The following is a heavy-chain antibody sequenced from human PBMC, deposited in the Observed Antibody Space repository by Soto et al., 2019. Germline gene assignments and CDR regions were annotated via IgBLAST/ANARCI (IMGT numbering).Heavy chain of an antibody. V-gene: IGHV3-7*01. CDR3: AREISREYDILTGYYIPYYYYGMDV. D-gene: IGHD3-9*01. CDR2: IKQDGSEK. J-gene: IGHJ6*02. CDR1: YC. Sequence: YCGAVVLQPPGKGLEWVANIKQDGSEKYYVDSVKGRFTISRDNTKNSLYLQMNSLRAEDAAVYYCAREISREYDILTGYYIPYYYYGMDVWGQGTTVTVSS.